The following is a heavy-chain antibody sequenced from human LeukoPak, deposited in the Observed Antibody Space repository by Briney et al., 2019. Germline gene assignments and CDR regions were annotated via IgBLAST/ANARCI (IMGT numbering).Heavy chain of an antibody. V-gene: IGHV1-2*06. CDR3: ARDLASTPHWELDY. CDR2: INPKSGGT. CDR1: GYIFTDYY. Sequence: GASVKVSCKASGYIFTDYYIHWVRQSHAQGLEWMGRINPKSGGTDDAQDFQGRVTMTRDSSINTVHLYLSSLTSDDTAVYHCARDLASTPHWELDYWGQGSPVIVSP. D-gene: IGHD7-27*01. J-gene: IGHJ4*02.